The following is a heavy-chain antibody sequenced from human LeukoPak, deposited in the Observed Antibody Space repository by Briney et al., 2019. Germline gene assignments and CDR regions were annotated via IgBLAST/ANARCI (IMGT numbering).Heavy chain of an antibody. Sequence: GGSLRLSCAASGFTFNSYGMHWVRQAPGKGPEWVAVIYYDGSGSYYGDSVKGRFTISRDNSKNTLYLQMNSLRAEDTAVYYCARYYGSGRGYYGLDVWGQGTTVTVSS. CDR1: GFTFNSYG. V-gene: IGHV3-33*01. D-gene: IGHD3-10*01. J-gene: IGHJ6*02. CDR3: ARYYGSGRGYYGLDV. CDR2: IYYDGSGS.